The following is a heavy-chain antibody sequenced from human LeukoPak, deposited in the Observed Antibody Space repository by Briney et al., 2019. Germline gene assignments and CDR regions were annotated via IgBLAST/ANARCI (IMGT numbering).Heavy chain of an antibody. CDR1: GFTFSSYW. Sequence: GGSLRLSCAASGFTFSSYWMHWVRQAPGKGLEWVSYISSSGSTIYYADSVKGRFTISRDNAKNSLYLQMNSLRAEDTAVYYCARNGWLIHAFDIWGQGTMVTVSS. D-gene: IGHD6-19*01. V-gene: IGHV3-48*04. CDR3: ARNGWLIHAFDI. J-gene: IGHJ3*02. CDR2: ISSSGSTI.